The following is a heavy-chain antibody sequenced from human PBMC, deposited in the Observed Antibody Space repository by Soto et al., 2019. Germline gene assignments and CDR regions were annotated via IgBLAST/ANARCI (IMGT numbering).Heavy chain of an antibody. Sequence: PGGSLRFSCAASVFTFSSYWMSWVRQAPGKGLEWVANIKQDGSAKYYVDSVRGRFTISRDNAKNSLFLQMNSLRVEDTAVYYCARDPYSSSWYDDFWGQGTLVTVSS. D-gene: IGHD6-13*01. CDR2: IKQDGSAK. CDR3: ARDPYSSSWYDDF. V-gene: IGHV3-7*01. J-gene: IGHJ4*02. CDR1: VFTFSSYW.